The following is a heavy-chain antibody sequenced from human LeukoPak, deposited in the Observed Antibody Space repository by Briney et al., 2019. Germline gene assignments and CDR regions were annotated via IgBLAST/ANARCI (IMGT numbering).Heavy chain of an antibody. CDR3: VREADQDCSGGSCYRSSGNWLDP. CDR1: GYTFTSNG. V-gene: IGHV1-18*04. J-gene: IGHJ5*02. CDR2: ISAYNGNI. Sequence: ASVKVSCKASGYTFTSNGISWVRQAPGQGLEWMGWISAYNGNINYAQKFQGGVTMTTDTSTSTAHMELRSLRSDDTAVYYCVREADQDCSGGSCYRSSGNWLDPWGQGTLVTVSS. D-gene: IGHD2-15*01.